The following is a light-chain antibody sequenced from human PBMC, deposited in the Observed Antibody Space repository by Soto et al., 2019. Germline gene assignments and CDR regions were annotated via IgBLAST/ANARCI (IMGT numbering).Light chain of an antibody. CDR1: QDILSW. CDR2: ASS. CDR3: QQANTFPIA. J-gene: IGKJ3*01. V-gene: IGKV1-12*01. Sequence: DIQMTQSPSSVSASVGDTVTITCRARQDILSWLAWYQKKPGEAPRLLIYASSNLQSGVPSRFSCSRYGTDFPLTLSSLQPEDFATYYCQQANTFPIAVGPGTRLDIK.